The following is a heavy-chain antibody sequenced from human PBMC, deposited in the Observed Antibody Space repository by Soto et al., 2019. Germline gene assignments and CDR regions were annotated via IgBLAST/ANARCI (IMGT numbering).Heavy chain of an antibody. CDR2: ISGCNGNT. CDR3: ARGGRTWSAEYYRH. V-gene: IGHV1-18*01. J-gene: IGHJ1*01. CDR1: GYTFTNYG. Sequence: QVQLVQSGAEVTKPGASVRVSCRASGYTFTNYGITWVRHAPGQGLAWMGWISGCNGNTKYAQKSQGRATLTTDTSTRTAYMELRRLRSDDTAVYYCARGGRTWSAEYYRHWGQGTLIIVSS. D-gene: IGHD6-13*01.